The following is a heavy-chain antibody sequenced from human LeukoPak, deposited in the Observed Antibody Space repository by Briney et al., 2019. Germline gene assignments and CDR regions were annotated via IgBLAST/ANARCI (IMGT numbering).Heavy chain of an antibody. J-gene: IGHJ6*02. CDR3: ARVVYSRSNGMDV. V-gene: IGHV4-59*01. D-gene: IGHD1-26*01. CDR1: GDSINSYY. Sequence: PSETLSLTCTVSGDSINSYYWSWIRQPPGKGLEWIGLIYYNGSTNYNPSLKSRVTISVDTSKNQFSLKLSTVTAADTAVYYCARVVYSRSNGMDVWGQGTTVTVSS. CDR2: IYYNGST.